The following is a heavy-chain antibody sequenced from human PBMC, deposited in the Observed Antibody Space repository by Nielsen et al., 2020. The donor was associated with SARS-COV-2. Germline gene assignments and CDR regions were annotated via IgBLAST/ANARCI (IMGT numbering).Heavy chain of an antibody. Sequence: WVRQAPGQRLEWMGWINAGNGNTKYSQKFQGRVTMTRDTSTSTVYMELSSLRSEDTAVYYCARVVPAAYDAFDIWGQGTMVTVSS. CDR3: ARVVPAAYDAFDI. J-gene: IGHJ3*02. CDR2: INAGNGNT. D-gene: IGHD2-2*01. V-gene: IGHV1-3*01.